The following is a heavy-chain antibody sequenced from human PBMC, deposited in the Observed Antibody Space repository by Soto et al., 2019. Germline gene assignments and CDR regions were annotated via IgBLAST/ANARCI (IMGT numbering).Heavy chain of an antibody. J-gene: IGHJ6*02. CDR2: INTRFGDT. D-gene: IGHD3-10*01. CDR1: GYTFTSYY. Sequence: QVQLVQSGAEVKEPGDSVRVSCEASGYTFTSYYIHWVRQAPGQGLEWMGWINTRFGDTTYAQDLQGRVYMTRDTSITTVYMELSRLTSDDTTIYYCARNMDYYYGPGSGNGHGFWGQGTTVTVFS. CDR3: ARNMDYYYGPGSGNGHGF. V-gene: IGHV1-2*02.